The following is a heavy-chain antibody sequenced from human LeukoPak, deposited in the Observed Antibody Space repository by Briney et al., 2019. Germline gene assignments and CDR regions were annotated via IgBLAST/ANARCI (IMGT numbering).Heavy chain of an antibody. J-gene: IGHJ3*02. CDR2: ISGSGGST. V-gene: IGHV3-23*01. Sequence: AGGSLRLSCAASGFTFSSYAMSWVRQAPGKGLEWVSAISGSGGSTCYADSVKGRFTISRDNSKNTLYLQMNSLRAEDTAVYYCAKNTVVTPRGAFDIWGQGTMVTVSS. CDR1: GFTFSSYA. D-gene: IGHD2-21*02. CDR3: AKNTVVTPRGAFDI.